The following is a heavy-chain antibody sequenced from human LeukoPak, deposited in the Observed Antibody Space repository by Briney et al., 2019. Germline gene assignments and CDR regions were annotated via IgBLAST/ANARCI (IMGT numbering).Heavy chain of an antibody. CDR2: IRYDGSNK. J-gene: IGHJ3*02. D-gene: IGHD1-26*01. CDR3: AKDQVGATSPFDI. Sequence: PGRSLRLSCSASGFAFSTYAMHWVRQAPGKGLEWVAFIRYDGSNKYYADSIKGRFTTSRDNSKNTLYLQMNSLRAEDTTMYYCAKDQVGATSPFDIWGQGTMVTVSS. V-gene: IGHV3-30*02. CDR1: GFAFSTYA.